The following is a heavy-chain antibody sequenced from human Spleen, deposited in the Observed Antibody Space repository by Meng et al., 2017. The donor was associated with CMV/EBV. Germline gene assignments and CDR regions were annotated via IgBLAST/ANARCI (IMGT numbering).Heavy chain of an antibody. D-gene: IGHD2-2*01. Sequence: WAQKPPGQGIEWMGWINPTSGVTHYAQKFQGRVTMARDPSINTAYMELSRLGSDDTAVYYCARAPPGYCTSASCYVGRGLRGDWFDPWGQGTLVTVSS. V-gene: IGHV1-2*02. CDR2: INPTSGVT. J-gene: IGHJ5*02. CDR3: ARAPPGYCTSASCYVGRGLRGDWFDP.